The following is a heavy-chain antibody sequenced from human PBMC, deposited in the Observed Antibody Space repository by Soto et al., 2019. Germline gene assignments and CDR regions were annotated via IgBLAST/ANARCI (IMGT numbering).Heavy chain of an antibody. CDR3: ARGVGYSDSSGYPFDY. J-gene: IGHJ4*02. D-gene: IGHD3-22*01. V-gene: IGHV1-46*03. CDR2: INPRSGKT. Sequence: VQLVQSGAEVKRPGASVKISCKASGDTLSTYYMHWALQAPGQGLEWMGIINPRSGKTNYPQKFQGRVTMTRDTSTTTVYMELSTLRSEDTAMYYCARGVGYSDSSGYPFDYWGQGTLVTVSS. CDR1: GDTLSTYY.